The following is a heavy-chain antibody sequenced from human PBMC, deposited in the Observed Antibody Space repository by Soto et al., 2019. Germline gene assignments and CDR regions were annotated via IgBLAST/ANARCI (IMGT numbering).Heavy chain of an antibody. J-gene: IGHJ4*02. V-gene: IGHV4-31*03. CDR2: IYYSGST. Sequence: QVQLQESGPGLVKPSQTLSLTCTVSGGSISSGGYYWSWIRQHPGKGLEWIGYIYYSGSTYYNPSLKSRVTLAVDTSENQFSLKLSSVTAADMAVYYCARAVLGTGTSYPDYWGQGTLVTVSS. CDR3: ARAVLGTGTSYPDY. D-gene: IGHD3-10*01. CDR1: GGSISSGGYY.